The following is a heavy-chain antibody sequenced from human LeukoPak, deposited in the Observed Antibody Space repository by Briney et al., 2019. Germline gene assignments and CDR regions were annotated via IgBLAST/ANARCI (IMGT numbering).Heavy chain of an antibody. J-gene: IGHJ4*02. D-gene: IGHD1-26*01. CDR2: IDPNSGGT. CDR1: GYTFTVYY. CDR3: ARGVPIDSTYYFDY. V-gene: IGHV1-2*04. Sequence: GASVTVSCKASGYTFTVYYMHWVRQAPGQGLEWMGWIDPNSGGTNYAQKFQGWVTMTRDTSISTAYMELSRLRSDDTAVYYCARGVPIDSTYYFDYWGQGTLVTVSS.